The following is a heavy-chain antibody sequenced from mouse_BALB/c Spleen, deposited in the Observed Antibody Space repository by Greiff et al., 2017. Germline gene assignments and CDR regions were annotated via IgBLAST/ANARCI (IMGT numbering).Heavy chain of an antibody. D-gene: IGHD2-3*01. Sequence: VHVKQSGPELVKPGASVKISCKASGYSFTGYYMHWVKQSHVKSLEWIGRINPYNGATSYNQNFKDKASLTVDKSSSTAYMELHSLTSEDSAVYYCARDGSGFDYWGQGTTLTVSS. CDR2: INPYNGAT. J-gene: IGHJ2*01. CDR1: GYSFTGYY. CDR3: ARDGSGFDY. V-gene: IGHV1-31*01.